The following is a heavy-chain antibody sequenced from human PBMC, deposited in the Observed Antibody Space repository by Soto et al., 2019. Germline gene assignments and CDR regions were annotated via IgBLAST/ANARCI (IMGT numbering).Heavy chain of an antibody. CDR2: ITSGSSTI. Sequence: GGSLRLSCVVSGFPFISYSMDWVRQAPGKGLEWVSYITSGSSTIHYADSVKGRFTISRDNAKNSVFLQMNSLRVEDTAVYYCVRDAGSLGYWGQGTLVTVSS. CDR3: VRDAGSLGY. V-gene: IGHV3-48*01. J-gene: IGHJ4*02. CDR1: GFPFISYS. D-gene: IGHD3-10*01.